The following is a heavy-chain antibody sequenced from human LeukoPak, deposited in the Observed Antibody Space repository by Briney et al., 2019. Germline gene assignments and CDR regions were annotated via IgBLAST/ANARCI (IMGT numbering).Heavy chain of an antibody. CDR3: ARDRRGGTSCYNDY. V-gene: IGHV3-7*01. CDR2: IKQDGSEK. Sequence: GGSLRLSCAASGFTFSSYWMSWVRQAPGKGLEWVANIKQDGSEKYYVDSVKGRFTISRDNAKNSLYLQMNSLRAEDKAVYYCARDRRGGTSCYNDYWGQGTLVTVSS. D-gene: IGHD2-2*02. J-gene: IGHJ4*02. CDR1: GFTFSSYW.